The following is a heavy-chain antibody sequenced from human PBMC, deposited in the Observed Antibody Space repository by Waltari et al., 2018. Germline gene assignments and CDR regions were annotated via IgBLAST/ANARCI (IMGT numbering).Heavy chain of an antibody. D-gene: IGHD2-2*01. J-gene: IGHJ4*02. V-gene: IGHV4-59*13. CDR1: GGSISSYY. Sequence: QVQLQESGPGLVKPSETLSLTCTVSGGSISSYYWSWIRQPRGKGLGWIGYIYYSGSTNYNPSLKSRVTISVDTSKNQFSLKLSSVTAADTAVYYCARGYLYCSSTSCYPQFDYWGQGTLVTVSS. CDR3: ARGYLYCSSTSCYPQFDY. CDR2: IYYSGST.